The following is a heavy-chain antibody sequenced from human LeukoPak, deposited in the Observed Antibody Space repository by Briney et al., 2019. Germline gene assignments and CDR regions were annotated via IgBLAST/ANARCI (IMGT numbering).Heavy chain of an antibody. V-gene: IGHV3-43*02. CDR3: ARDRGPGYSYGFDY. CDR2: ISGGGGNT. Sequence: PGGSLRLSCAASGFTFDGYAMHWVRQAPGKGLEWVSLISGGGGNTYYADSVKGRLTISRDNSKNSLYLQMSSLRTEDTALYFCARDRGPGYSYGFDYWGQGTLVRVSP. J-gene: IGHJ4*02. CDR1: GFTFDGYA. D-gene: IGHD5-18*01.